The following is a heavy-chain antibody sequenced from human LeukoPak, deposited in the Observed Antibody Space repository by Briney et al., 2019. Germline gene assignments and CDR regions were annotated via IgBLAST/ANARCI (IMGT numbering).Heavy chain of an antibody. Sequence: SETLSLTCAVYGGSFSDYFWGWIRQPPGEGLEWVGEINHSGRTNYNPPLKSRVTKSVDPSKNQFSLNLRSVTAGGPAVYYCSRDVVVVPAAIHYGMHVWGKATTVTVSS. V-gene: IGHV4-34*01. CDR2: INHSGRT. J-gene: IGHJ6*04. D-gene: IGHD2-2*01. CDR3: SRDVVVVPAAIHYGMHV. CDR1: GGSFSDYF.